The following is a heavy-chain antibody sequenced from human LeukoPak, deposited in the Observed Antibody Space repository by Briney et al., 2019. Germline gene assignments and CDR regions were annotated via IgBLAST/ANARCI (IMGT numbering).Heavy chain of an antibody. Sequence: GGSLRLSCAASGFAFSTYGMHWVRQAPGKGLEWVAVIWYDGSNKYYADSVKGRFTISRDNSKNTLYLQMNSLRAEDTAVYYCAKDRHIVVVPAYYYYYGMDVWGQGTTVTVSS. D-gene: IGHD2-2*01. CDR3: AKDRHIVVVPAYYYYYGMDV. CDR2: IWYDGSNK. V-gene: IGHV3-30*02. CDR1: GFAFSTYG. J-gene: IGHJ6*02.